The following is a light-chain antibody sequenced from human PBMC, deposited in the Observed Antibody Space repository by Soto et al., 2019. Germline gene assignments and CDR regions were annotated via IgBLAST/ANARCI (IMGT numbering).Light chain of an antibody. CDR3: QQYGSSPPT. V-gene: IGKV3-20*01. Sequence: EIVLTQSPGTLSLSPGERATLSCRASQSVSSSYLAWYQQKPGQAPRLLIYGASSSATGIPDRFSGSGSGTDFTLTISRLEPEDFAVYYCQQYGSSPPTFGQRTKLEIK. CDR2: GAS. J-gene: IGKJ2*01. CDR1: QSVSSSY.